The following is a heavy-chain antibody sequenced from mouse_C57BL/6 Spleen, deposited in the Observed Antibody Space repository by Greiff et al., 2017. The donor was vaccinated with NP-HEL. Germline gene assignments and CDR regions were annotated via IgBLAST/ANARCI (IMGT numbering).Heavy chain of an antibody. Sequence: VQLQQSGAELARPGASVKLSCKASGYTFTSYGISWVKQRTGQGLEWIGEIYPRSGNTYYNEKFKGKATLTADKSSSTAYMELRSLTSEDSAVYFCARHYYDYDVRAMDYWGQGTSVTVSS. CDR2: IYPRSGNT. CDR3: ARHYYDYDVRAMDY. V-gene: IGHV1-81*01. J-gene: IGHJ4*01. D-gene: IGHD2-4*01. CDR1: GYTFTSYG.